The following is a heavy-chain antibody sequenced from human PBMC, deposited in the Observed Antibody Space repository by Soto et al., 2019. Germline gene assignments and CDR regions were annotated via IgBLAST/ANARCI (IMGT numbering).Heavy chain of an antibody. Sequence: PGGSLGLSCAASGFRFSGYYVTWIRQAPGQGLEWISYISHDGTTISYADSVKGRFTISRDNAKNSLFLQMNSLRVDDTAVYYCASPFGVRGSDAFDLWGQGTLVTVSS. CDR1: GFRFSGYY. D-gene: IGHD3-3*01. J-gene: IGHJ3*01. CDR2: ISHDGTTI. CDR3: ASPFGVRGSDAFDL. V-gene: IGHV3-11*01.